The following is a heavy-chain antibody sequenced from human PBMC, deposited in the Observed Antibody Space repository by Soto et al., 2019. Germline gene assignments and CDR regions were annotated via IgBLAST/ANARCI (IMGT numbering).Heavy chain of an antibody. CDR1: GGSINTFY. CDR2: IVYSGSA. Sequence: SDTLSLTCTVSGGSINTFYWSWVRQPAGKGLEWIGSIVYSGSASFSPSLATRVTFSVDTSKNQFSLTLYSVTAADTAVYYCTRITGRHLDYWGQGILVTVYS. V-gene: IGHV4-59*08. D-gene: IGHD1-20*01. CDR3: TRITGRHLDY. J-gene: IGHJ4*02.